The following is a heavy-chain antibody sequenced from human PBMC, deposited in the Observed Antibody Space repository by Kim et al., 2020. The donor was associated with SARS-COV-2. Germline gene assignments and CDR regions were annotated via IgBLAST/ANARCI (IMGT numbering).Heavy chain of an antibody. V-gene: IGHV3-23*01. Sequence: GGSLRLSCAASGFTFSSYAMSWVRQAPGKGLEWVSAISGSGGSTYYADSVKGRFTISRDNSKNTLYLQMNSLRAEDTAVYYCAKDGRITIFGVVIPGGMDVWGQGTTVTVSS. CDR1: GFTFSSYA. D-gene: IGHD3-3*01. CDR2: ISGSGGST. J-gene: IGHJ6*02. CDR3: AKDGRITIFGVVIPGGMDV.